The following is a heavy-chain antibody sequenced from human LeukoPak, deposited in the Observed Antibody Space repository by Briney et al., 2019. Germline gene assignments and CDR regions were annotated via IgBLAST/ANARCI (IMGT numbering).Heavy chain of an antibody. J-gene: IGHJ4*02. D-gene: IGHD1-26*01. Sequence: SETLSLTCAVYGGSFSGYYWSLIRQPPGKGLEWIGEINHSGSTNYNPSLKSRVTISVDTSKNQFSLKLSSVTAADTAVYYCARVRGSYFPDYWGQGTLVTVSS. CDR2: INHSGST. CDR3: ARVRGSYFPDY. CDR1: GGSFSGYY. V-gene: IGHV4-34*01.